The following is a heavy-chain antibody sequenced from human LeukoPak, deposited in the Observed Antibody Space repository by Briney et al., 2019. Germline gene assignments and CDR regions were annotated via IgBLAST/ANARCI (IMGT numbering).Heavy chain of an antibody. CDR2: IYYSGST. CDR3: AGRYCSSTSCYQFEDVFDI. Sequence: SETLSLICTVSGGSISSSSYDWGWIRQPPGKGLVWIGSIYYSGSTYYNPSLKSRVTISVGASKTQFSLTLSSVTAADTAMYYCAGRYCSSTSCYQFEDVFDIWGQGTMVTVSS. V-gene: IGHV4-39*01. CDR1: GGSISSSSYD. D-gene: IGHD2-2*01. J-gene: IGHJ3*02.